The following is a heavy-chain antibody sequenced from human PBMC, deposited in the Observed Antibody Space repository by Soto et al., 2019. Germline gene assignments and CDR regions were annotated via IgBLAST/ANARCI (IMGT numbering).Heavy chain of an antibody. CDR1: GFTFSSYA. J-gene: IGHJ6*03. V-gene: IGHV3-23*01. Sequence: EVQLLESGGGLVQPGGSLRLSCAASGFTFSSYAMSWVRQAPGKGLEWVSAIRGSGGSTYDADSVKGRFTTSRDNSKNTLDLQMNSRRGEDTAVYYCAKGPAATLKKYYMDVWGKGPTVTLSS. CDR2: IRGSGGST. D-gene: IGHD2-2*01. CDR3: AKGPAATLKKYYMDV.